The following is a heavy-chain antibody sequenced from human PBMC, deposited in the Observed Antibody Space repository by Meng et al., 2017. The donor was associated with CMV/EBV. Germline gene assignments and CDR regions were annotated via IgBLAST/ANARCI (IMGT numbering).Heavy chain of an antibody. CDR1: GFTFSSYS. Sequence: GESLKISCAASGFTFSSYSMNWVRQAPGKGLEWVSSISSSSSYIYYADSVKGRFTISRDNAKNSPYLQMNSLRAEDTAVYYCARDNDFDYWGQGTLVTVSS. J-gene: IGHJ4*02. V-gene: IGHV3-21*01. CDR2: ISSSSSYI. CDR3: ARDNDFDY.